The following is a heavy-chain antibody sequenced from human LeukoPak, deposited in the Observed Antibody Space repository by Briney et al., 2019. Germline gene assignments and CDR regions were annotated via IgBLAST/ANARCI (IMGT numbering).Heavy chain of an antibody. D-gene: IGHD1-26*01. V-gene: IGHV4-34*01. Sequence: PSETLSLTCAVYGGSFSGYYWSWIRQPPGKGLEWIGEINHSGSTNYNPSLKSRVTISVDTSKNQCSLKLSSVTAADTAVYYCARHPGGSYDYCGEGTLVTVSS. CDR3: ARHPGGSYDY. CDR2: INHSGST. J-gene: IGHJ4*02. CDR1: GGSFSGYY.